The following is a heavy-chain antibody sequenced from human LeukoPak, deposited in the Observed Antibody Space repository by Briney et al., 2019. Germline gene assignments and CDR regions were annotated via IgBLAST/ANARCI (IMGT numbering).Heavy chain of an antibody. CDR2: IIPIFGTA. D-gene: IGHD3-10*01. J-gene: IGHJ4*02. CDR1: GGTFSSYA. CDR3: ARDPYYGSGSYYNSFDY. Sequence: GASVKVSCKASGGTFSSYAISWVRQAPGQGLEWMGGIIPIFGTANYAQKFQGRVTITADESTSTAYMELSSLRSEDTAVYYCARDPYYGSGSYYNSFDYWGQGTLVTVSS. V-gene: IGHV1-69*13.